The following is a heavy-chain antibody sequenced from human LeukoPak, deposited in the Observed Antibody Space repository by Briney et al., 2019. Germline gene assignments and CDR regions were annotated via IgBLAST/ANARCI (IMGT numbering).Heavy chain of an antibody. V-gene: IGHV4-59*05. CDR3: ASLRGLRYSDSSGYYYHFDC. CDR1: GGSISSYY. Sequence: PSETLSLTCTVSGGSISSYYWSWIRQPAGKGLEWIGSIYYSGTTYYNPSLKSRVTISADTSKNQFSLKLSSVTAADTAVYYCASLRGLRYSDSSGYYYHFDCWGQGTLVTVSS. D-gene: IGHD3-22*01. CDR2: IYYSGTT. J-gene: IGHJ4*02.